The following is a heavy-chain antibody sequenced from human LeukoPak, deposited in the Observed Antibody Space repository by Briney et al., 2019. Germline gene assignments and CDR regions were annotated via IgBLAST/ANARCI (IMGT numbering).Heavy chain of an antibody. V-gene: IGHV4-59*01. CDR3: ARVPFVIAAASPNWFDP. J-gene: IGHJ5*02. D-gene: IGHD6-13*01. CDR1: GRSISSYY. CDR2: IYYSGST. Sequence: NPSETLSLTCTVSGRSISSYYWSWIRQPPGKGLEWIGYIYYSGSTNYHPSLKSRVTISVDTSKNQFSLKLSSVTAADTAVYYCARVPFVIAAASPNWFDPWGQGTLVTVSS.